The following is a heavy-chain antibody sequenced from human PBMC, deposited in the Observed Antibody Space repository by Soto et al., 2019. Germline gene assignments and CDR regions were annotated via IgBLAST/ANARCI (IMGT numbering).Heavy chain of an antibody. D-gene: IGHD3-10*01. CDR3: AKGRGGSGSLTHRVDF. J-gene: IGHJ4*02. CDR2: ISGGGDTT. Sequence: GGSLRLSCAASGFTFNNDAMTWVRQAPGKGLEWVSAISGGGDTTSYADSVKGRFTVSRDGSKNTLYLQMSSLRAEDTALYYCAKGRGGSGSLTHRVDFWGQGTLVTVSS. CDR1: GFTFNNDA. V-gene: IGHV3-23*01.